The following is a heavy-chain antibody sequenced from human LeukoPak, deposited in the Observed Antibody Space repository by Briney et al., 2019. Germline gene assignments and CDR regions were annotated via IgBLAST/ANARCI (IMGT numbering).Heavy chain of an antibody. CDR3: ATHSGSYRRYYYGTDV. Sequence: SETLSLTCTVSGGSISIYYWCWIRHPPGKGLEWIGYIYYSGSTNYNPSLKSRVTISVDTSKNPFSLKLSSVTAADTAVYYCATHSGSYRRYYYGTDVWGQGTTVTVSS. CDR2: IYYSGST. D-gene: IGHD1-26*01. J-gene: IGHJ6*01. V-gene: IGHV4-59*08. CDR1: GGSISIYY.